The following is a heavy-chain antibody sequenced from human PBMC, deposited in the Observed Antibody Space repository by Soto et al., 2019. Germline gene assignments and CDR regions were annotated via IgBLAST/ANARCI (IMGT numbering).Heavy chain of an antibody. Sequence: PSETLSLTCTVSGGSISSGGYYWSWIRQHPGKGLEWIGYIYYSGSTNYNPSLKSRVTISVDKSKNQFSLKLNSVTAADTAMFYCATQGFYRMGVWGRGTTVTVSS. CDR3: ATQGFYRMGV. J-gene: IGHJ6*02. CDR2: IYYSGST. CDR1: GGSISSGGYY. V-gene: IGHV4-31*09.